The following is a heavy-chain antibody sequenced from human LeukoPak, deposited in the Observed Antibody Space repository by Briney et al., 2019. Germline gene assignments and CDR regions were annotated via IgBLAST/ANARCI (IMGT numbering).Heavy chain of an antibody. J-gene: IGHJ4*02. V-gene: IGHV4-4*07. CDR3: ARSRCSSISCASRGAFDI. Sequence: PSETLSLTCTVSGGSISNYYWSWIRQPAGKGLELIGRIYTSGSTNYNPSLKSRVTMSVDTSKNQFSPKLSSVTAADTAVYYCARSRCSSISCASRGAFDIWGQGTLVTVSS. CDR2: IYTSGST. D-gene: IGHD2-2*01. CDR1: GGSISNYY.